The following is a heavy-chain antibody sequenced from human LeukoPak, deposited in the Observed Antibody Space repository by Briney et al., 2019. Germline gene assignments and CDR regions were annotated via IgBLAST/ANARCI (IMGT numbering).Heavy chain of an antibody. V-gene: IGHV4-39*07. CDR3: ARDRGPYDLGLNWFDP. Sequence: PSETLSLTCTVSGGSISSSSYYWGWIRQPPGKRLEWIGSIYYSGSTYYNPSLKSRVTISVDTSKNQFSLKLSSVTAADTAVYYCARDRGPYDLGLNWFDPWGQGTLVTVSS. D-gene: IGHD3-3*01. CDR1: GGSISSSSYY. J-gene: IGHJ5*02. CDR2: IYYSGST.